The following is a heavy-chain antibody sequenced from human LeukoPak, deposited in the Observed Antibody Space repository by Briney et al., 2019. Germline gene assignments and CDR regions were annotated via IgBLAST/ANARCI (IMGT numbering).Heavy chain of an antibody. D-gene: IGHD3-10*01. Sequence: SETLSLTCAVYGGSFSGYYWSWIRQPPGKGLEWIGEINHSGSTNYNPSLKSRVTISVDTSKNQFSLKLSSVTAAGTAVYYCAREGRYYYGSGSYFDYWGQGTLVTVSS. V-gene: IGHV4-34*01. CDR3: AREGRYYYGSGSYFDY. J-gene: IGHJ4*02. CDR2: INHSGST. CDR1: GGSFSGYY.